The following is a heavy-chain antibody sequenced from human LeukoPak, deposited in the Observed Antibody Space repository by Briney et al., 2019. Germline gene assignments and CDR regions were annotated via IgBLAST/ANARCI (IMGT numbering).Heavy chain of an antibody. CDR2: ISGSGGST. CDR1: GFTFSSYA. V-gene: IGHV3-23*01. D-gene: IGHD1-26*01. Sequence: GGSLRLSCAASGFTFSSYAMSWVRQAPGKGLEWVSAISGSGGSTYYADSVKGRFTISRDNPKNTLYLQINSLRADDTAVYYCAKFSGRELRTLYFDFWVQGTLVTVSS. J-gene: IGHJ4*02. CDR3: AKFSGRELRTLYFDF.